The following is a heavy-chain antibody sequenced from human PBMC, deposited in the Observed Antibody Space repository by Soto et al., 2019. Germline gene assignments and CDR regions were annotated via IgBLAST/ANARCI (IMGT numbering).Heavy chain of an antibody. J-gene: IGHJ4*02. D-gene: IGHD6-13*01. CDR1: GYTFTGYY. V-gene: IGHV1-2*02. CDR2: INPNSGGT. Sequence: ASVKVSCKASGYTFTGYYMHWVRQAPGQGLEWMGWINPNSGGTNYAQKFQGRVTMTRDTSISTAYMELSRLRSDDTAVYYCARDPRYSSPTGFDYWGQGTLVTVSS. CDR3: ARDPRYSSPTGFDY.